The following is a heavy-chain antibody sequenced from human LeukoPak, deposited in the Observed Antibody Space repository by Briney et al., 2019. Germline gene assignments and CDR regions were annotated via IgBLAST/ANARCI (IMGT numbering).Heavy chain of an antibody. V-gene: IGHV3-48*04. D-gene: IGHD3-22*01. CDR3: ARGAFSSGYYPNLLDP. J-gene: IGHJ5*02. CDR2: ISSSSGTI. Sequence: GGSLRLSCAASGFTFSSYSMNWVRQAPGKGLGWVSYISSSSGTIYYADSVKGRFTISRDNAKNSLYLQMNSLRAEDTAVYYCARGAFSSGYYPNLLDPWGQGTLVTVSS. CDR1: GFTFSSYS.